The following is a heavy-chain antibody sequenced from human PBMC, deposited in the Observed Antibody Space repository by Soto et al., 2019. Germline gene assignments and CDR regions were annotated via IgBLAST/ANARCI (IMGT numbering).Heavy chain of an antibody. CDR3: ARDYSEAYYYYYMDV. D-gene: IGHD4-4*01. Sequence: ESGGGLVQPGGSLRLSCAASGFTFSSYAMHWVRQAPGKGLEYVSAISSNGGSTYYANSVKGRFTISRDNSKNTLYLQMGSLRAEDMAVYYCARDYSEAYYYYYMDVWGKGTTVTVSS. V-gene: IGHV3-64*01. CDR2: ISSNGGST. J-gene: IGHJ6*03. CDR1: GFTFSSYA.